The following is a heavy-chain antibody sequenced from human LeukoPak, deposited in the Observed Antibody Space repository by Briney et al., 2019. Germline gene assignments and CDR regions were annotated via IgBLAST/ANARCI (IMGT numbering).Heavy chain of an antibody. D-gene: IGHD3-9*01. CDR3: AKGTDYDILTGYLR. CDR1: GFPFYEHA. Sequence: GGSLRLSCAASGFPFYEHAMHWVRQAPGKGLEWVSGISYSSETIGYVDSVKGRFTISRDNAKSSLYLQMNSLRAEDTALYYCAKGTDYDILTGYLRWGQGTLVTVSS. CDR2: ISYSSETI. J-gene: IGHJ4*02. V-gene: IGHV3-9*01.